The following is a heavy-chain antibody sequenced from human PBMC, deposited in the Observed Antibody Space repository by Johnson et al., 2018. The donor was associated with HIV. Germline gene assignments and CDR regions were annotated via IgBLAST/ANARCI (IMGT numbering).Heavy chain of an antibody. J-gene: IGHJ3*02. CDR1: GFTFSSYG. V-gene: IGHV3-30*02. Sequence: QVQLVESGGGVVQPGRSLRLSCAASGFTFSSYGMHWVRQAPGKGLEWVAFIRYDGSNKYYADSVKGRFTISRDNSKNTLYLQMNSLRAEDTAVYYCARGIAVSNWVDIWGQGTMVTVSP. D-gene: IGHD6-19*01. CDR3: ARGIAVSNWVDI. CDR2: IRYDGSNK.